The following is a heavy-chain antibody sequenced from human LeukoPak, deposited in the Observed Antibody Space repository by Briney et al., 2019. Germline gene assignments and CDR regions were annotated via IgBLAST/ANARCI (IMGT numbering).Heavy chain of an antibody. CDR1: GFTFSYYT. J-gene: IGHJ4*02. CDR2: ISSGSDYI. Sequence: GGSLRLSCAASGFTFSYYTMNWVRQAPGKGLEWVSSISSGSDYIYYADSVKGRFTISRDNAKNSLYLQMNSLRAEDTAVYYCVRDRQPLPPLVDYWGQGTLVTVSS. D-gene: IGHD2-21*02. CDR3: VRDRQPLPPLVDY. V-gene: IGHV3-21*06.